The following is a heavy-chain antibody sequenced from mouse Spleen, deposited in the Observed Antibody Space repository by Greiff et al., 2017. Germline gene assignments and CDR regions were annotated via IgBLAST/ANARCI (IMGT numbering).Heavy chain of an antibody. CDR1: GFTFSSYA. CDR2: ISDGGSYT. J-gene: IGHJ2*01. Sequence: EVQVVESGGGLVKPGGSLKLSCAASGFTFSSYALSWVRQTPEKRLEWVATISDGGSYTYYPDNVKGRFTISRDNAKNNLYLQMSHLKSEDTAMYYCARGDGSPFDYWGQGTTLTVSS. V-gene: IGHV5-4*01. CDR3: ARGDGSPFDY. D-gene: IGHD1-1*01.